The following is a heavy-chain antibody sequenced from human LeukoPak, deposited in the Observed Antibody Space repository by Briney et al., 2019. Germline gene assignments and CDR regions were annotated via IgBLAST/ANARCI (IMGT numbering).Heavy chain of an antibody. CDR1: GFTFSSYW. V-gene: IGHV3-74*01. J-gene: IGHJ6*03. Sequence: GGSLRLSCAASGFTFSSYWMHWVRQAPGKGLVWVSRINSDGSSTSYADSVKGRFTISRDNAKNTLYLQMNSLRAEDTAVYYCARIQEVGGSWYYYYYYMXVWGXGTTVTVSS. D-gene: IGHD2-15*01. CDR2: INSDGSST. CDR3: ARIQEVGGSWYYYYYYMXV.